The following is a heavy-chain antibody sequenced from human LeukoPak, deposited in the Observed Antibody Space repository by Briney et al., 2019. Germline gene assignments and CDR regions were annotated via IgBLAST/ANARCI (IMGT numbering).Heavy chain of an antibody. D-gene: IGHD3-10*01. V-gene: IGHV3-23*01. Sequence: GGSLRLSCAASGFTFSSYSMNWVRQAPGKGLERVSTISGSGITIYYADSVKGRVTISRDTSKNTLYLQMHSLSAEDTAVYYCAKRAMVRGVAPYDAFDIWGQGTMVTVSS. CDR2: ISGSGITI. J-gene: IGHJ3*02. CDR3: AKRAMVRGVAPYDAFDI. CDR1: GFTFSSYS.